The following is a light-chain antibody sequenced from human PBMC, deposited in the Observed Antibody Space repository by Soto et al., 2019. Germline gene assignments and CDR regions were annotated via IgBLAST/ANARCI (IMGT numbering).Light chain of an antibody. CDR1: SSDVGAYNY. V-gene: IGLV2-14*03. Sequence: QSVLTQPASVSGSPGQSMTISCTGTSSDVGAYNYVSWYQQHPGKAPKLMIYEVSNRPSGVSNRFSGSKSANTASLTISGLQAGDEADYYCSSYTSSSTWLFGGGTKLTVL. CDR3: SSYTSSSTWL. J-gene: IGLJ3*02. CDR2: EVS.